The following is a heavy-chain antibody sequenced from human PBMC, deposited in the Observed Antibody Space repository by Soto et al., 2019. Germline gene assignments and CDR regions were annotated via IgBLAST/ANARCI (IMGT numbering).Heavy chain of an antibody. CDR2: IYPGDSDT. V-gene: IGHV5-51*01. J-gene: IGHJ6*02. Sequence: PGASLKISCNGSGYTFTYYWIGWVRQMPGKGLEWMGIIYPGDSDTKYNPSFQGQVTISADKSITTTYLQWSSLKASDTAIYYCAASIFYYGMDVWGQGTTVTVSS. CDR1: GYTFTYYW. CDR3: AASIFYYGMDV.